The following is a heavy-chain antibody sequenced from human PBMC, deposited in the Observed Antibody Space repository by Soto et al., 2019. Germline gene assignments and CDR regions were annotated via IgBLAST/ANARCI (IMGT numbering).Heavy chain of an antibody. D-gene: IGHD4-17*01. J-gene: IGHJ4*02. V-gene: IGHV1-8*01. Sequence: QVQLVQSGAEVKKPGASVKVSCKASGYTFTSYDINWVRQATGQGLEWMGWMNPNSGNTGYAQKFQGRATITRNTTISTAHMELSSVRSADTAVDCCARTLYGDDVDYWGQGTLVTVSS. CDR1: GYTFTSYD. CDR3: ARTLYGDDVDY. CDR2: MNPNSGNT.